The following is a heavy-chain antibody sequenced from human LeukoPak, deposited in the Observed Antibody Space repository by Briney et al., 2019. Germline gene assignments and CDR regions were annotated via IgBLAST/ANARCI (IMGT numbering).Heavy chain of an antibody. CDR2: TYYSGST. Sequence: PPETLSLTCTVSGGSISSSSYYWGWIRQPPGKGLEWIGSTYYSGSTYYNPSLKSRVTISVDTSKNQFSLKLSSVTAADTAVYYCARHRDIVVVVAATPEAFDIWGQGTMVTVSS. D-gene: IGHD2-15*01. V-gene: IGHV4-39*01. CDR1: GGSISSSSYY. CDR3: ARHRDIVVVVAATPEAFDI. J-gene: IGHJ3*02.